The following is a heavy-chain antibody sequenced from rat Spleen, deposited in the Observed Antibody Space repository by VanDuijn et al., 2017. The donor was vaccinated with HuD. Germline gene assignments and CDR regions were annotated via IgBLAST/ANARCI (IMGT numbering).Heavy chain of an antibody. Sequence: QVQLKESGPGLVQPSQTLSLTCTVSGFSLISNTVHWVRQPPGKGLEWMGRMRFNGDTSYNSVLKSRLSISRDTSKNQVFLKVNSRQTDDTGTYYCTIHPRYWGQGVMVTVSS. CDR3: TIHPRY. CDR2: MRFNGDT. J-gene: IGHJ2*01. CDR1: GFSLISNT. D-gene: IGHD3-1*01. V-gene: IGHV2-63*01.